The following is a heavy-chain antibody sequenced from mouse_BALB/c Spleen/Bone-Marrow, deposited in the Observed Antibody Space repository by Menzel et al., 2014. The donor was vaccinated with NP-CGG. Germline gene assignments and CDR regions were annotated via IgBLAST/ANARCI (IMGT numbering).Heavy chain of an antibody. CDR1: GYTFTDNW. V-gene: IGHV1-69*01. Sequence: QVTLKESGAELGMPGASVKMSCKASGYTFTDNWTYWVKQRPGQGLEWIGAIDTSDSYTNYNQKFMGKASLTVDASSSTAYMQVSSLTSDDSAVYYCARGGHDFSLDYWGQGTSVTVSS. CDR3: ARGGHDFSLDY. CDR2: IDTSDSYT. J-gene: IGHJ4*01. D-gene: IGHD2-4*01.